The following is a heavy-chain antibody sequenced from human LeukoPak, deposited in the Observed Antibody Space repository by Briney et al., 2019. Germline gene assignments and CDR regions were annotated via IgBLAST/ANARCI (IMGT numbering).Heavy chain of an antibody. D-gene: IGHD3-22*01. Sequence: GGSLRLSFAASGFTFSDYYMSWIRQAPGKGLEWVSYISSSGSIIYYADSVKGRFTIFRDNAKNSMYLQMNSLRAEDTAVYYCARGKYDSSPFLQHWGQGTLVTVSS. J-gene: IGHJ1*01. CDR3: ARGKYDSSPFLQH. CDR1: GFTFSDYY. V-gene: IGHV3-11*01. CDR2: ISSSGSII.